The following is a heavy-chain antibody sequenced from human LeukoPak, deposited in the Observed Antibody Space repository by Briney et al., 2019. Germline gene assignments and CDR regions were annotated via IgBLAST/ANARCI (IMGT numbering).Heavy chain of an antibody. D-gene: IGHD3/OR15-3a*01. CDR2: IYYSGST. V-gene: IGHV4-59*01. CDR1: GGSISSYY. J-gene: IGHJ2*01. Sequence: SETLSLTCTVSGGSISSYYWSWIRQPPGKGLEWIGYIYYSGSTNYNPSLKSRVTISVDTSKNQFSLKLSSVTAADTAVYYCASLEGLRPYWYFVLWGRGTLVTVSS. CDR3: ASLEGLRPYWYFVL.